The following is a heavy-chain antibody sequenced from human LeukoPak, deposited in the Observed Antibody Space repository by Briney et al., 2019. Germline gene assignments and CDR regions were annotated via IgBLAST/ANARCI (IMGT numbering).Heavy chain of an antibody. Sequence: GGSLRLSGAASGLTFSSDWRSWVRQAAGKGLEWVANIKRDGRDKYYLDSVKGRFTISRDNAKNSLYLQMSRLRVEDTAVYYCARGSGWLTDYCGSGTLVTVSS. D-gene: IGHD6-13*01. CDR1: GLTFSSDW. V-gene: IGHV3-7*01. CDR2: IKRDGRDK. CDR3: ARGSGWLTDY. J-gene: IGHJ4*01.